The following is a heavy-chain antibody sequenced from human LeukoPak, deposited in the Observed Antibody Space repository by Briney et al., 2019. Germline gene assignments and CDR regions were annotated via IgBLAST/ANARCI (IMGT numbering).Heavy chain of an antibody. V-gene: IGHV4-39*07. D-gene: IGHD1-26*01. CDR1: GGSISSSSYY. J-gene: IGHJ4*02. Sequence: SETLSLTCTVSGGSISSSSYYWGWIRQPPGKGLEWIGSIYYSGSTNYNPSLESRVTISVDTSKNQFSLKLSSVTAADTAVYYCARRPRNSGSNDGPSGLDYWGQGTLVTVSS. CDR3: ARRPRNSGSNDGPSGLDY. CDR2: IYYSGST.